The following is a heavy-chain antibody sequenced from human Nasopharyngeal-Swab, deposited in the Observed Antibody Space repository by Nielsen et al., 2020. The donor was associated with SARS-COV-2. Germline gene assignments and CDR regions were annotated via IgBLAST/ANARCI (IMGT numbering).Heavy chain of an antibody. D-gene: IGHD5-24*01. CDR1: GFTFSAHA. V-gene: IGHV3-23*01. Sequence: GGSLRLSCAASGFTFSAHAMIWVRQAAGKGLEWVSAVSGDVAHTTYYAASVKGRFTISRDNSKNTLYLQMNGLRAEDAAIYYCARDGRNGYGVYLDYWGQGTPVTVSS. CDR2: VSGDVAHTT. J-gene: IGHJ4*02. CDR3: ARDGRNGYGVYLDY.